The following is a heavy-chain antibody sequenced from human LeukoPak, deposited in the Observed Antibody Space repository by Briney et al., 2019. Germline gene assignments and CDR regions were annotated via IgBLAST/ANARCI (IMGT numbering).Heavy chain of an antibody. V-gene: IGHV1-69*13. CDR2: IIPIFDTA. Sequence: GASVKVSCKASGGTFSSYAISWVRQAPGQGLEWMGGIIPIFDTANYAQKFQGRVTITADESTSTAYMELSSLRSEDTAVYYCASSSAYSSSFRWAFDIWGQGTMVTVSS. CDR3: ASSSAYSSSFRWAFDI. CDR1: GGTFSSYA. D-gene: IGHD6-13*01. J-gene: IGHJ3*02.